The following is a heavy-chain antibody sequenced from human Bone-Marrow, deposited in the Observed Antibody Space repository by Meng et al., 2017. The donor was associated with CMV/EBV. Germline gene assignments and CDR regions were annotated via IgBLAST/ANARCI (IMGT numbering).Heavy chain of an antibody. Sequence: GSLRLSCTVSGYSTSSDYYWGWIRQPPGKGLEWITSMYHTGNTYYNPSLRSRVSISVDTSKNQFSLRLSSVTAADTAVYYCARESVGVPAAYDYWGRGTLVTVSS. CDR2: MYHTGNT. V-gene: IGHV4-38-2*02. CDR1: GYSTSSDYY. D-gene: IGHD2-2*01. J-gene: IGHJ4*02. CDR3: ARESVGVPAAYDY.